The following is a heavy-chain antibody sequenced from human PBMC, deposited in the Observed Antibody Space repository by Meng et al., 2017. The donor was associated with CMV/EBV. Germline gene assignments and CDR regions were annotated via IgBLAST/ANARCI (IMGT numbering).Heavy chain of an antibody. V-gene: IGHV4-34*01. CDR2: INHSGST. CDR3: ARGRSFGG. Sequence: GSLRLSCAVYGGSFSGYYWSWIRQPPGKGLEWIGEINHSGSTNYNPSLKSRVTISVDTSKNQFSLKLSSVTAADTAVYYCARGRSFGGWGQGTMVTVSS. J-gene: IGHJ3*01. D-gene: IGHD3-10*01. CDR1: GGSFSGYY.